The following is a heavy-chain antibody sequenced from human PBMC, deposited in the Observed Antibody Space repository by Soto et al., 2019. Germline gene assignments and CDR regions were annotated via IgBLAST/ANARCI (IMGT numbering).Heavy chain of an antibody. Sequence: ASVKVSCKASGYTFTSYGISWVRQAPGQGLEWMGWISAYNGNTNYAQKLQGRVTMTTDTSASTAYMELRSLRSEDTAVYYCARGVITMVRGAYYYYYGMDVWGQGTTVTVSS. V-gene: IGHV1-18*01. CDR3: ARGVITMVRGAYYYYYGMDV. CDR2: ISAYNGNT. D-gene: IGHD3-10*01. CDR1: GYTFTSYG. J-gene: IGHJ6*02.